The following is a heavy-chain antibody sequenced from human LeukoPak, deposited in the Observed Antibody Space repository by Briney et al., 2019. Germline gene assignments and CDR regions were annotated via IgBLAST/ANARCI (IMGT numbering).Heavy chain of an antibody. CDR3: ARDGDGFFGSSGYYTYSDY. CDR2: IIPIFGTA. Sequence: SVKVSCKASGGTFSSYAISWVRQAPGQGLEWMGRIIPIFGTANYAQKFQGRVTITADKSTSTAYMELSSLRSEDTAVYYCARDGDGFFGSSGYYTYSDYWGQGTLVTVSS. V-gene: IGHV1-69*06. J-gene: IGHJ4*02. CDR1: GGTFSSYA. D-gene: IGHD3-22*01.